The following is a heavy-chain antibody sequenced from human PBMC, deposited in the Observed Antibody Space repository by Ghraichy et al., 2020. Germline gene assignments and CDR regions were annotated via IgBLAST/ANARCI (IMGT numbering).Heavy chain of an antibody. J-gene: IGHJ5*02. CDR1: GGSLSGYY. D-gene: IGHD3-3*01. V-gene: IGHV4-34*01. CDR3: ARPHYDFWSGYPIGVDWFDP. Sequence: SETLSLTCAVYGGSLSGYYWSWIRQPPGKGLEWIGEINHSGSTNYNSSLKSRITISVDTSKNQFSLKLSSVTAADTAVYYCARPHYDFWSGYPIGVDWFDPWGQGTLVTVSS. CDR2: INHSGST.